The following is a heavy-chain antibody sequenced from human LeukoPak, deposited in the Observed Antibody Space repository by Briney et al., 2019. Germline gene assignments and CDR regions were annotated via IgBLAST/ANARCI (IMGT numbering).Heavy chain of an antibody. J-gene: IGHJ3*02. CDR1: GFTFSSYS. Sequence: GGSLRLSCAASGFTFSSYSMNWVRQAPGKGLEWVSSISSSSSYIYYADSVKGRFTISRDNAKNSLYLQMNSLRAEDTAVYYCARDHRLSDTHAFDIWGQGTMVTVSS. D-gene: IGHD5/OR15-5a*01. CDR2: ISSSSSYI. CDR3: ARDHRLSDTHAFDI. V-gene: IGHV3-21*01.